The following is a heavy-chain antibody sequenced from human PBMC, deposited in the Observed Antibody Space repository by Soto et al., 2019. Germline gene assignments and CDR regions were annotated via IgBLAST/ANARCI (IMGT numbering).Heavy chain of an antibody. V-gene: IGHV4-34*01. CDR3: ARGRWGYYYGSGSSPSWFDP. CDR1: GGSLSGYY. CDR2: INPSGST. J-gene: IGHJ5*02. D-gene: IGHD3-10*01. Sequence: QVQLQQWGAGLLKPSETLSLTCAVYGGSLSGYYWSWIRQPPGKGLEWIGEINPSGSTNYNPSLKSGVTISVDTSKNQFSLKLSSVTAADTAVYYCARGRWGYYYGSGSSPSWFDPWGQGTLVTVSS.